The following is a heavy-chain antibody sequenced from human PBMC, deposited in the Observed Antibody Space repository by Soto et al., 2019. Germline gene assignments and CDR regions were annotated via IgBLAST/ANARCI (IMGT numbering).Heavy chain of an antibody. CDR2: ISGSGGST. J-gene: IGHJ4*02. CDR3: ARPLQLFSFFDY. D-gene: IGHD5-18*01. Sequence: QPGGSLRLSCAASGFTFSSYAMSWVRQAPGKGLEWVSAISGSGGSTYYADSVKGRFTISRDNSKNTLYLQMNSLRAEDTAVYYCARPLQLFSFFDYWGQGTLVTVSS. CDR1: GFTFSSYA. V-gene: IGHV3-23*01.